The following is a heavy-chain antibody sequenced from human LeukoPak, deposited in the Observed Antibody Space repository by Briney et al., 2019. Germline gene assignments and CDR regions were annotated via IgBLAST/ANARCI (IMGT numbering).Heavy chain of an antibody. D-gene: IGHD3-10*01. Sequence: SQTLSLTCTVSGGSISSGSYYWSWIRQPAGKGLEWIGRIYTSGSTNYNPSLKSRVTISVATSKNQFALKLSSVTAADTAVYYCARDGYYYGSGSIDYWGQGTLVTVSS. CDR3: ARDGYYYGSGSIDY. CDR2: IYTSGST. J-gene: IGHJ4*02. CDR1: GGSISSGSYY. V-gene: IGHV4-61*02.